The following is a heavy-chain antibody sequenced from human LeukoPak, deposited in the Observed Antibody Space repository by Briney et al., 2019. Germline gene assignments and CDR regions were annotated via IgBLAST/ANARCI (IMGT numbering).Heavy chain of an antibody. D-gene: IGHD3-3*01. V-gene: IGHV3-23*01. CDR2: ISNTGSNT. CDR1: GFTFSSYA. Sequence: PGGSLRLSCATSGFTFSSYAVAWVRQAPGKGLEWVSSISNTGSNTCYADSVKGRFTISRDNSKNTLSLQMNSLTAEDTAVYYCAARRGYYHYMDVWGEGTTVTVSS. CDR3: AARRGYYHYMDV. J-gene: IGHJ6*03.